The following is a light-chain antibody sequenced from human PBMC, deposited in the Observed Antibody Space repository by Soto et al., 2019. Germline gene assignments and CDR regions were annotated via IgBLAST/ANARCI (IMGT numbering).Light chain of an antibody. CDR1: SGHSNSI. CDR2: LEGSGNY. J-gene: IGLJ2*01. Sequence: QPVLTQSSSASASLGSSVILTCTLTSGHSNSIIAWHQQQPGKAPRYLMKLEGSGNYNKGSGVPDRFSGSSSGADRYLTISNLQFEDEADYYCETWDSNTRIFGGGTQLTVL. V-gene: IGLV4-60*02. CDR3: ETWDSNTRI.